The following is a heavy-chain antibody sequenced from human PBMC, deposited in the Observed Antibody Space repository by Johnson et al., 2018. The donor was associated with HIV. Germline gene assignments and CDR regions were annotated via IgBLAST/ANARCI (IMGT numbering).Heavy chain of an antibody. CDR3: ARGWVGATLRAFDS. CDR2: ISWDGGST. CDR1: GFTFDDYD. J-gene: IGHJ3*02. V-gene: IGHV3-20*04. Sequence: VQLVESLGLSCAASGFTFDDYDMTWVRQAPGKGLEWVSLISWDGGSTGYVASVEGRFTISRDNAKNSLYLQMNSLKVEDTALYYCARGWVGATLRAFDSWGQGTTVTVSS. D-gene: IGHD3-16*01.